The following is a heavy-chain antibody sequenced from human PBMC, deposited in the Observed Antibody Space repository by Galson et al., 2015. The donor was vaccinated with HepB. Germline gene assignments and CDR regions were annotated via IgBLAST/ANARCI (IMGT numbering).Heavy chain of an antibody. J-gene: IGHJ4*02. Sequence: SVKVSCKASGYSFSTYAISWVRQAPGQGLEWMGWISVYNGNTNYAQKLQGRVTMTTDTSTSTAYMELRSLRSDDTAVYYCARDSRDLDYRGQGTLVTVSS. CDR3: ARDSRDLDY. CDR2: ISVYNGNT. V-gene: IGHV1-18*01. D-gene: IGHD5-24*01. CDR1: GYSFSTYA.